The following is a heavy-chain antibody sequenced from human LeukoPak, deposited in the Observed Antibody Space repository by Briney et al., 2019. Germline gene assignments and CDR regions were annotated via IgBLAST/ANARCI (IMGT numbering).Heavy chain of an antibody. V-gene: IGHV1-2*06. CDR2: INPSSGGT. D-gene: IGHD2-15*01. CDR3: ARDGSLGYCSGGSCGVDY. J-gene: IGHJ4*02. CDR1: GYTFTDYY. Sequence: ASVKVSCKASGYTFTDYYMHWVRQAPGQGLQWMGRINPSSGGTNYAQKFQGRVTMTRDTSISTAYMELSRLRSDDTAVYYCARDGSLGYCSGGSCGVDYWGQGTLVTVSS.